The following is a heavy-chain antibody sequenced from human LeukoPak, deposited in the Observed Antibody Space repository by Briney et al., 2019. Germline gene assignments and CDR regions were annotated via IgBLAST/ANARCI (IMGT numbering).Heavy chain of an antibody. D-gene: IGHD2/OR15-2a*01. CDR3: ARTIRIGDYYMDV. Sequence: SETLSLTCAVYGGSFSGYYWSWIRQPAGKGLQWIGRINTSGSTNYNPSLKSRVTISVDTSKNQFSLKLSSVTATDTAIYYCARTIRIGDYYMDVWGKGTTVTISS. CDR2: INTSGST. J-gene: IGHJ6*03. V-gene: IGHV4-59*10. CDR1: GGSFSGYY.